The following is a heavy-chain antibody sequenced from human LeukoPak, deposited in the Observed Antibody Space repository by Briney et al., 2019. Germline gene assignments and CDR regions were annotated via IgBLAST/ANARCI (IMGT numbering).Heavy chain of an antibody. D-gene: IGHD6-19*01. CDR2: ISSGGITI. CDR1: GFTFSSYA. J-gene: IGHJ4*02. CDR3: ATGYSSGWY. Sequence: GGSLRLSCAASGFTFSSYAMSWIRQAPGKGLEWVSYISSGGITIYYADSVKGRFTIPRDNAKNSLYLQMNSLRAEDTAVYYCATGYSSGWYWGQGTLVTVSS. V-gene: IGHV3-11*01.